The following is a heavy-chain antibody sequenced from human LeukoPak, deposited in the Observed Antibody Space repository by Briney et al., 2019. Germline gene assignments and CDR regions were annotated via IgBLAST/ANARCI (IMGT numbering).Heavy chain of an antibody. D-gene: IGHD4-17*01. J-gene: IGHJ4*02. CDR3: ARDGPYGDLRYYFGY. CDR2: ISYDGSRK. Sequence: GRSLRLSCAVSGFTFSSYTMHWVRQAPGKGLEWVAFISYDGSRKYYADSVKGRFTISRDNSKNTLYLQMNSPRGEDTAVYYCARDGPYGDLRYYFGYWGQGTLVTVSS. V-gene: IGHV3-30-3*01. CDR1: GFTFSSYT.